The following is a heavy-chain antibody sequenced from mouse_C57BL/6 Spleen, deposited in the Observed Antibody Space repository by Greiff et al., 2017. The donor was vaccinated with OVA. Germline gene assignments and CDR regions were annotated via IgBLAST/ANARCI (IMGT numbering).Heavy chain of an antibody. CDR2: INPNNGGT. D-gene: IGHD2-4*01. V-gene: IGHV1-26*01. J-gene: IGHJ1*03. Sequence: EVQLQQSGPELVKPGASVKISCKASGYTFTDYYMNWVKQSHGKSLEWIGDINPNNGGTSYNQKFKGKATLTVDKSSSTAYMELRSLTSEDSAVYYCARGYYDYGVDTADWYFDVWGTGTTVTVSS. CDR1: GYTFTDYY. CDR3: ARGYYDYGVDTADWYFDV.